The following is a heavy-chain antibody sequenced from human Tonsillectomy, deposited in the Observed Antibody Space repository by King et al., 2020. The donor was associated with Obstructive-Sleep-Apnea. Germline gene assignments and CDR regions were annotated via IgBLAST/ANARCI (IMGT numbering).Heavy chain of an antibody. J-gene: IGHJ6*02. D-gene: IGHD2-2*01. CDR1: GFSFSSYW. V-gene: IGHV3-7*03. CDR2: IKQDGSEK. Sequence: VQLVESGGGLVQPGGSLRLSCAASGFSFSSYWMSWVRQAPGKGLEWVANIKQDGSEKYYVDSVKGRFTISRDNAKNSLYLQMNSLRAADTAVYYCARVWYHLLPLLRYYYGMDVWGQGTTVTVSS. CDR3: ARVWYHLLPLLRYYYGMDV.